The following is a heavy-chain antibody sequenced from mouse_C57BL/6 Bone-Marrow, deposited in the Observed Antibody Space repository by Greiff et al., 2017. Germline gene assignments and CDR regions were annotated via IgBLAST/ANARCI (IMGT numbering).Heavy chain of an antibody. D-gene: IGHD2-3*01. CDR2: IYPRSGNT. Sequence: QVQLQQSGAELARPGASVKLSCKASGYTFTSYGISWVKQRTGQGLEWIGEIYPRSGNTYYNEKFKGKDTLTADKSSSTAYMELRSLTSEDSAVYFCARDDDGYGFAYWGQGTLVTVSA. CDR3: ARDDDGYGFAY. V-gene: IGHV1-81*01. CDR1: GYTFTSYG. J-gene: IGHJ3*01.